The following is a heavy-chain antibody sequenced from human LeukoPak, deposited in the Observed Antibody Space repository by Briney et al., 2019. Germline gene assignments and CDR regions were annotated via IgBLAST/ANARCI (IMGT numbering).Heavy chain of an antibody. CDR2: INPNSGGT. D-gene: IGHD3-10*01. J-gene: IGHJ4*02. V-gene: IGHV1-2*02. Sequence: ASVKVTCKASGYTFTGYYMHWVRQAPGQGLEWMGWINPNSGGTNYAQKFQGRVTMTRDTSISTAYMELSSLRSDDTAVYYCARAGGYYGSGSSEGFDYWGQGTLVTVSS. CDR1: GYTFTGYY. CDR3: ARAGGYYGSGSSEGFDY.